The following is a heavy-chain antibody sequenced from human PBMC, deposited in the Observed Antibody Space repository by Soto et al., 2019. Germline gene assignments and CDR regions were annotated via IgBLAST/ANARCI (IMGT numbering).Heavy chain of an antibody. D-gene: IGHD2-2*01. CDR2: ISAYNGNT. CDR1: GYTFTSYG. J-gene: IGHJ5*02. CDR3: ARDQGYCSSTSCYVGDWLDP. Sequence: ASVKVSCKASGYTFTSYGISWVRQSPGQGLEWMGWISAYNGNTNYAQKLQGRATMTTDTSTSTAYMELRSLRSDDTAVYYCARDQGYCSSTSCYVGDWLDPWGKGTLVTVSS. V-gene: IGHV1-18*01.